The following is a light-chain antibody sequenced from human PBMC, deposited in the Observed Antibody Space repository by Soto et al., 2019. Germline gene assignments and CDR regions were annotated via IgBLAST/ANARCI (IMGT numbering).Light chain of an antibody. V-gene: IGKV1-9*01. CDR1: QGIANF. CDR2: GAS. CDR3: HQINRFPIN. J-gene: IGKJ3*01. Sequence: IQLTQSPSSLSASVGDRVTISCRASQGIANFLAWYQQKPGKAPKLLIYGASTLQSGVPSRFSGSGSRTNSTLPISNLKPEDFTTDYCHQINRFPINFASGTNVHIK.